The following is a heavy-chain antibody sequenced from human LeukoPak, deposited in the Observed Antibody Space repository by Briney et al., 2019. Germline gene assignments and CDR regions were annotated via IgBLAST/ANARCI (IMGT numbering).Heavy chain of an antibody. CDR1: GFRFNSYV. D-gene: IGHD3-10*01. Sequence: PGGSLRLSCVASGFRFNSYVMSWVRQAPGKGLQWVSSIRAADDSTSYADSVKGRCTISRDNSNNTLYLQMNSLRAEDTAVYYCAKDRQYYDGSGDQFRFALDIWGQGTMVTVSS. CDR2: IRAADDST. CDR3: AKDRQYYDGSGDQFRFALDI. V-gene: IGHV3-23*01. J-gene: IGHJ3*02.